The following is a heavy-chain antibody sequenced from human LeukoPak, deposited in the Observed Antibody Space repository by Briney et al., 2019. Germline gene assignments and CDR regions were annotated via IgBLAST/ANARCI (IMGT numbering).Heavy chain of an antibody. CDR2: IYYGRTT. CDR1: AGSISSSSHH. V-gene: IGHV4-39*01. Sequence: SETLSLTCTVSAGSISSSSHHWGWIRQSPGKGLEWIGSIYYGRTTYYNPSLNSRVTISVVTSKNQFSLQLNSVTATDTAVYYCVRHDGRGGATMGALDSWGQGSLVTVSS. D-gene: IGHD5-12*01. J-gene: IGHJ4*02. CDR3: VRHDGRGGATMGALDS.